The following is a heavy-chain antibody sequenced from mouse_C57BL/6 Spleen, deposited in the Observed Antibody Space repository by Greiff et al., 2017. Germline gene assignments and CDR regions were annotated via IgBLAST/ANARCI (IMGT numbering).Heavy chain of an antibody. CDR2: INPNNGGT. CDR3: ARKGAYDGYYWYFDV. Sequence: VQLQQSGPELVKPGASVKISCKASGYTFTDYYMNWVKQSHGKSLEWIGDINPNNGGTSYNQKFKGKATLTVDKSSSTAYMELRSLTSEDSAVYYCARKGAYDGYYWYFDVWGTGTTVTVSS. V-gene: IGHV1-26*01. D-gene: IGHD2-3*01. J-gene: IGHJ1*03. CDR1: GYTFTDYY.